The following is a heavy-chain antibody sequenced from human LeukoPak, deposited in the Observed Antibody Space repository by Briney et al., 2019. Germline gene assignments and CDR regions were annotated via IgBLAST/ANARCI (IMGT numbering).Heavy chain of an antibody. CDR3: ARDNRYCSGGSCYTNYYYYGMDV. D-gene: IGHD2-15*01. CDR2: IYYSGST. CDR1: GGSISSYY. J-gene: IGHJ6*02. Sequence: SETLSLTCTVSGGSISSYYWSWIRQPPGKGLEWIGYIYYSGSTNYNPSLRSRVTISVDTSKNQFSLKLSSVTAADTAVYYCARDNRYCSGGSCYTNYYYYGMDVWGQGTTVTVSS. V-gene: IGHV4-59*01.